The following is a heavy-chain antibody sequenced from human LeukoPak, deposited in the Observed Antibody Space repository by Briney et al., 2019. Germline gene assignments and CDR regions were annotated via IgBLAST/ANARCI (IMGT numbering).Heavy chain of an antibody. D-gene: IGHD2-2*01. CDR2: ISTCNGNT. Sequence: ASVKVSCKASDYTLLTYGITRVRQAPGQGLEWMGWISTCNGNTHYAQKLQGRVTMTTDTSTRKAYMELRSLTSNDTGIYYCARPAKGAYYYYYMDVWGKGTTVTVSS. J-gene: IGHJ6*03. CDR3: ARPAKGAYYYYYMDV. V-gene: IGHV1-18*01. CDR1: DYTLLTYG.